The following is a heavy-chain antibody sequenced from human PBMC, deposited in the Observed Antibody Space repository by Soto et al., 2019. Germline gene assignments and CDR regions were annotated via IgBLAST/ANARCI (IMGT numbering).Heavy chain of an antibody. D-gene: IGHD2-2*02. CDR2: INHSGST. CDR1: GGSFSGYY. CDR3: ARGPIGYCSSTSCYRTPRNYYGMDV. V-gene: IGHV4-34*01. J-gene: IGHJ6*02. Sequence: SETLSLTCAVYGGSFSGYYWSWIRQPPGKGLEWIGEINHSGSTNYNPSLKSRVTISVDTSKNQFSLKLSSVTAADTAVYYCARGPIGYCSSTSCYRTPRNYYGMDVWGQGTTVTVSS.